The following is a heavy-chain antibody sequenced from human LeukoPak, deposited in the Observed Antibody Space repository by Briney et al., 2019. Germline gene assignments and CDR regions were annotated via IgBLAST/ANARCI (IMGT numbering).Heavy chain of an antibody. CDR3: ARGRSIAAAGLFGY. Sequence: PSETLSLTCTVSGGSISSGGYSWSWIRQPPGKGLEWIGEINHSGSTNYNPSLKSRVTISVDTSKNQFSLKLSSVTAADTAVYYCARGRSIAAAGLFGYWGQGTLVTVSS. D-gene: IGHD6-13*01. V-gene: IGHV4-39*07. J-gene: IGHJ4*02. CDR2: INHSGST. CDR1: GGSISSGGYS.